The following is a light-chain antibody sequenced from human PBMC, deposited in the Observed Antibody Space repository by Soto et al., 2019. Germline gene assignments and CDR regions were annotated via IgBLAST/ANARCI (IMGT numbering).Light chain of an antibody. CDR2: KVS. J-gene: IGKJ1*01. CDR3: MQGTHWPWT. Sequence: DVVMTQSPLSLPVTLGQPASISCRSSQSLVHSDGNTYLSWFQQRPGQSPRRLIYKVSDRDSGVPDRFSGSGSGTDFTLKISGVEAEDVGIYYCMQGTHWPWTLGQGTKVDIK. V-gene: IGKV2-30*02. CDR1: QSLVHSDGNTY.